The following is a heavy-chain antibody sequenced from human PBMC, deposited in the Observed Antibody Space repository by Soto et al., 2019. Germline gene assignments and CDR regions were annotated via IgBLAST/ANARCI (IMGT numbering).Heavy chain of an antibody. CDR1: GYTFTGYY. CDR3: ARDLLLGDAWELPDYYGMDV. Sequence: GASVKVSCKASGYTFTGYYMHWVRQAPGQGLEWMGWINPNSGGTNYAQKFQGWVTMTRDTSISTAYMELSRLRSDDTAVYYCARDLLLGDAWELPDYYGMDVWGQGTTVTVSS. V-gene: IGHV1-2*04. CDR2: INPNSGGT. D-gene: IGHD1-26*01. J-gene: IGHJ6*02.